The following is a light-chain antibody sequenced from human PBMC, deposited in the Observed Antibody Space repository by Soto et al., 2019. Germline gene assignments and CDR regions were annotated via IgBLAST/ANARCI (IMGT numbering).Light chain of an antibody. J-gene: IGKJ1*01. CDR3: QRYDSAPQT. CDR1: QGIGDF. Sequence: DIQMTQSPSSLSASVGDRVTNTCRASQGIGDFLAWYQQKPGKIPYLLIYSASTLQSGVPSRFSGSGSGTDFTLTISNVQPEDVATYYCQRYDSAPQTFGQGTKVEIK. V-gene: IGKV1-27*01. CDR2: SAS.